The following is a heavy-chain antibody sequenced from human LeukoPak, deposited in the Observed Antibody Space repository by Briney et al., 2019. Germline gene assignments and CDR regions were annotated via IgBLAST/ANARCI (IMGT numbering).Heavy chain of an antibody. Sequence: ASVKVSCKASGYTFTGYYMHWVRQAPGQGLEWMGWINPNSGGTNYAQKFQGRVTMTRDTSISTAYMELSRLRSEDTAVYYCATAYYCSGGSCYPAGFGYWGQGTLVTVSS. J-gene: IGHJ4*02. V-gene: IGHV1-2*02. CDR3: ATAYYCSGGSCYPAGFGY. CDR2: INPNSGGT. CDR1: GYTFTGYY. D-gene: IGHD2-15*01.